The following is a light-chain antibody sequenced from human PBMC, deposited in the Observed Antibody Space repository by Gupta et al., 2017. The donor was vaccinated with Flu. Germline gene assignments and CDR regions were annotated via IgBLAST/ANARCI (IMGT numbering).Light chain of an antibody. Sequence: PATLSVSPGGSAALTCRASQNVLSNLDWYQQRPGQAPRVVIFGRSTRATDIPARFSGSGSGTEFTLTISILQSEDFAVYYCHQYNNCPRTFGPGTKVEIK. CDR3: HQYNNCPRT. J-gene: IGKJ1*01. V-gene: IGKV3-15*01. CDR2: GRS. CDR1: QNVLSN.